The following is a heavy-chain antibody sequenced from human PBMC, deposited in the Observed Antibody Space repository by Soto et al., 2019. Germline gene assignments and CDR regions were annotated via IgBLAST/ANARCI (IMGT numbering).Heavy chain of an antibody. J-gene: IGHJ4*02. CDR1: GGSFSGYY. Sequence: QVQLQQWGAGLLKPSETLSLTCAVYGGSFSGYYWSWIRQPPGKGLEWIGEINHSGSTNYNPSLTSRVTISVDTSKNQFSLKLSSVTAADTAVYYCARSRTYYDFWSGSSGGYFDYWGQGTLVTVSS. CDR3: ARSRTYYDFWSGSSGGYFDY. CDR2: INHSGST. D-gene: IGHD3-3*01. V-gene: IGHV4-34*01.